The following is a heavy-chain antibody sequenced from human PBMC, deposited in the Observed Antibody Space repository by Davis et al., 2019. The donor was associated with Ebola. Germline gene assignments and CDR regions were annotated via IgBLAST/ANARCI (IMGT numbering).Heavy chain of an antibody. CDR3: ARDWRSSTSWEYNWFDP. V-gene: IGHV1-18*01. J-gene: IGHJ5*02. CDR2: ISPYSRNT. Sequence: ASVKVSCKASGYTFLSYGFTWVRQAPGQGLEWMGWISPYSRNTNYAQKFQGRVTMTTDTSTSTAYMELRSLRSDDTAVYYCARDWRSSTSWEYNWFDPWGQGTLVTVSS. D-gene: IGHD2-2*01. CDR1: GYTFLSYG.